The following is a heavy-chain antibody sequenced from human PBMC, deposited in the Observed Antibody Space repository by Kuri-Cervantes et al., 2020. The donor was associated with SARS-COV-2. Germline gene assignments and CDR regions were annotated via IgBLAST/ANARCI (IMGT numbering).Heavy chain of an antibody. CDR2: ISGSGGST. CDR3: AKGTWIPWDYMDV. J-gene: IGHJ6*03. D-gene: IGHD5-12*01. CDR1: GFTFSSYA. V-gene: IGHV3-23*01. Sequence: ETLSLTCAASGFTFSSYAMSWVRQAPGKGVEWVSAISGSGGSTYYADSVKGRFTISRDNSKNTLYLQMNSLRAEDTAVYYCAKGTWIPWDYMDVWDKGTTVTVSS.